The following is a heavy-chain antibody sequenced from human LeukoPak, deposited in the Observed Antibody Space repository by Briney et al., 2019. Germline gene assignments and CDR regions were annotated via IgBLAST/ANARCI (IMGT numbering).Heavy chain of an antibody. D-gene: IGHD3-10*01. CDR1: GFTFSSYE. CDR2: ISSSGSTI. CDR3: ARFRAGVGEPYGDY. J-gene: IGHJ4*02. V-gene: IGHV3-48*03. Sequence: GGSLRLSCAASGFTFSSYEMNWVRQAPGKGLEWVSYISSSGSTIYYADSVKGRFTISRDNAKNSLYLQMNSLRAEDTAVYYCARFRAGVGEPYGDYWGQGTLVTVSS.